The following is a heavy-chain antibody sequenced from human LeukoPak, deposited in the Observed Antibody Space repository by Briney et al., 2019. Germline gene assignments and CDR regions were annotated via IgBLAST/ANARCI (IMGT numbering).Heavy chain of an antibody. D-gene: IGHD3-3*01. Sequence: GGSLRLSCAASGFTFSTYWMTWVRQAPGKGLEWVANIKQDGSEKYYVDSVKGRFTSSRDNAKNSLYLQMNSLRAEDTAVYYCARDVGAVDYWGQGTLVSVSS. CDR1: GFTFSTYW. CDR2: IKQDGSEK. CDR3: ARDVGAVDY. J-gene: IGHJ4*02. V-gene: IGHV3-7*04.